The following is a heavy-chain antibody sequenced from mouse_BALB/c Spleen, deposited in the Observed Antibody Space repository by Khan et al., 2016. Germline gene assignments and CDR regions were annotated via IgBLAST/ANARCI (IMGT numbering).Heavy chain of an antibody. Sequence: QVQLQQPGAELVKPGTSVKLSCKASGYNFTSYWINWVKLRPGQGLEWIGDIYPGSGSTNYNEKFKSKATLTVDTSSSTAYMQLSSLASEDSALYYCARAALSYGSSYWYFDVWSAGTTVTVSS. D-gene: IGHD1-1*01. V-gene: IGHV1-55*01. CDR2: IYPGSGST. CDR3: ARAALSYGSSYWYFDV. CDR1: GYNFTSYW. J-gene: IGHJ1*01.